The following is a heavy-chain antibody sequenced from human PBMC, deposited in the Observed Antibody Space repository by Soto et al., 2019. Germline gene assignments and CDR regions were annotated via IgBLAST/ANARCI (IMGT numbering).Heavy chain of an antibody. Sequence: PSETLSLTCTVSGGSISGYYWSWIRQPPGKGLEWIGYIYYSGSTNYNPSLKSRVTISVDTSKNQFSLKLSSVTAADTAVYYCARLVWSYGTWFDPWGQGTLVTVS. CDR3: ARLVWSYGTWFDP. V-gene: IGHV4-59*08. J-gene: IGHJ5*02. CDR2: IYYSGST. D-gene: IGHD5-18*01. CDR1: GGSISGYY.